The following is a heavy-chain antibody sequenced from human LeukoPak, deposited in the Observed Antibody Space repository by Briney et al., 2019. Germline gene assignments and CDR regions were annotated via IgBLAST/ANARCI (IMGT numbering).Heavy chain of an antibody. V-gene: IGHV3-48*04. CDR2: ISSSSSTI. CDR3: VRGLRTYYYDSVGYYYGWSDY. J-gene: IGHJ4*02. Sequence: GGSLRLSCAASGFTFSSYSMNWVRQAPGKGLEWVSYISSSSSTIQYADSVKGRFTISRDNADNSLYLQMNSLRAEDTAVYYCVRGLRTYYYDSVGYYYGWSDYWGQGTLVTVSS. CDR1: GFTFSSYS. D-gene: IGHD3-22*01.